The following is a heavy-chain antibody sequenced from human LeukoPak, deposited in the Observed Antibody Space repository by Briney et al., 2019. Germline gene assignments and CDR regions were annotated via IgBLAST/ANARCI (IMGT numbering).Heavy chain of an antibody. V-gene: IGHV1-46*01. J-gene: IGHJ4*02. CDR1: GYTFTSYY. D-gene: IGHD2-2*01. CDR3: AREDIVVVPAASYYFDY. CDR2: INPSGGST. Sequence: ASVKVSCKASGYTFTSYYMHWVRQAPGQGLEWMGIINPSGGSTSYAQKFQGRVTMTRDTSTSTVYMELSSLRSEDTAVYYCAREDIVVVPAASYYFDYWGQGTLVTVSS.